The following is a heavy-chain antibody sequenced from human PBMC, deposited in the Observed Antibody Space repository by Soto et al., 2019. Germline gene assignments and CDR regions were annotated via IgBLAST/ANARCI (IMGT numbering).Heavy chain of an antibody. D-gene: IGHD1-26*01. J-gene: IGHJ4*02. Sequence: EVQLVESGGGLVNQGGSLGSSCKTSGFTLGDNALTWFPRAPGRGLEWVGFFRSKAYGGTTEYARSVKGRFTSSKDDSKSIAYLQMNSLKTEDTAVYYCTRGREWELLLSHYWGQGTLVTVSS. CDR2: FRSKAYGGTT. V-gene: IGHV3-49*05. CDR3: TRGREWELLLSHY. CDR1: GFTLGDNA.